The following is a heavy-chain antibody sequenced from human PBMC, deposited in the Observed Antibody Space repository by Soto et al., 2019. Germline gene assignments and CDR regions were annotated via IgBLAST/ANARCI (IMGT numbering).Heavy chain of an antibody. Sequence: ASVKVSCKASGYTFTSYYMHWVRQAPGQGLEWMGIINPSGGSTSYAQKFQGRVTMTRDTSTSTVYMELSSLRSEDTAVYYCARVGTPTYDSSGYYRQDFDYWGQGTLVIVYS. CDR1: GYTFTSYY. V-gene: IGHV1-46*01. CDR3: ARVGTPTYDSSGYYRQDFDY. CDR2: INPSGGST. J-gene: IGHJ4*02. D-gene: IGHD3-22*01.